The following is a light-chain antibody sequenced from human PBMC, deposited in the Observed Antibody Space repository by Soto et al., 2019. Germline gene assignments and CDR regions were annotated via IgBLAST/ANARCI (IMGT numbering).Light chain of an antibody. CDR3: SSYAGSLYV. J-gene: IGLJ1*01. CDR2: EVS. V-gene: IGLV2-8*01. CDR1: SSDVGGYNY. Sequence: QSALTQPPSASGSPGQSVTISCTGTSSDVGGYNYVSWYQQHPGKAPKHMIYEVSKRPSGVPDRFSGSKSGNTAFLTVSGLQAEDEADYYCSSYAGSLYVFGTGTKLTVL.